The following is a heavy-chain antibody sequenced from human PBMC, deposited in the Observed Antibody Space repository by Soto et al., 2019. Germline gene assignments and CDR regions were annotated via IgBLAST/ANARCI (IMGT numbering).Heavy chain of an antibody. V-gene: IGHV3-9*01. D-gene: IGHD6-19*01. J-gene: IGHJ4*02. Sequence: EVQLVESGGGLVQPGRSLRLSCAASGFTFDDYAMHWVRQAPGKGLEWVSGIRWNSGSIGYADSVKGRFTISRDNAKNPLYLQMNSLSAEDTALYYWAKGSRYSSGWFDYWGQGTLITVSS. CDR3: AKGSRYSSGWFDY. CDR1: GFTFDDYA. CDR2: IRWNSGSI.